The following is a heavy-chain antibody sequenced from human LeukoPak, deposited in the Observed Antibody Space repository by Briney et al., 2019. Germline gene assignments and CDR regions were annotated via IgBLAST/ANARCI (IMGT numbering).Heavy chain of an antibody. Sequence: GGSLRLSCAASGFTLDDYAMHWVRQAPGKGLEWVSGVSRKSGTIAYADSVKGRFIISRDNAKNSLYLQMNSLRPEDTALYYCAKDLYTYSLQYFHHWGQGTLVTVSS. CDR3: AKDLYTYSLQYFHH. CDR2: VSRKSGTI. CDR1: GFTLDDYA. D-gene: IGHD2-2*02. J-gene: IGHJ1*01. V-gene: IGHV3-9*01.